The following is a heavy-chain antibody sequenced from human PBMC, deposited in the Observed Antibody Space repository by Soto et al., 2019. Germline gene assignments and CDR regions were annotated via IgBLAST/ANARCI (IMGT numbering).Heavy chain of an antibody. D-gene: IGHD6-19*01. CDR2: IKSKTDGGTT. Sequence: EVQLVESGGGLVKPGGSLRLSCAASGFTFSNAWMNWVRQAPGKGLEWVGRIKSKTDGGTTDYAAPVKGRCTISRDDSKNTLYLQMNSLKTEDTAVYYCTTTLVPGIQWLVPRGVYWGQGTLVTVSS. CDR1: GFTFSNAW. J-gene: IGHJ4*02. V-gene: IGHV3-15*07. CDR3: TTTLVPGIQWLVPRGVY.